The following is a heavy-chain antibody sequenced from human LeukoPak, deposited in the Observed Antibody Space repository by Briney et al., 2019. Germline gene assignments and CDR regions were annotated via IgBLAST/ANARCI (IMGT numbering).Heavy chain of an antibody. CDR3: AKCRGSSWSDYFDY. Sequence: GASLRLSCAVSGFSLNRYAMSWVRKAPGKGLEWVSAISDSGGSTYYADSVKGRFTISRDNSRNTLYLQMNTLRAEDTAVYYCAKCRGSSWSDYFDYWGQGTLVTVSS. J-gene: IGHJ4*02. CDR1: GFSLNRYA. V-gene: IGHV3-23*01. D-gene: IGHD6-13*01. CDR2: ISDSGGST.